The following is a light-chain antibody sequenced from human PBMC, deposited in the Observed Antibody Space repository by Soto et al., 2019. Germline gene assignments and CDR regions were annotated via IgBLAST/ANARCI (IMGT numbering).Light chain of an antibody. V-gene: IGKV1-5*03. CDR3: QYYDTFRT. Sequence: DIQMPQSPSTLSASVGDRVTITCRASQSVSTWLAWYQQKPGKAPQVLISMASTLESGVPSRFSGSGSGTDFTLTISRLEPEDFAVYYCQYYDTFRTFGQGTKV. J-gene: IGKJ1*01. CDR1: QSVSTW. CDR2: MAS.